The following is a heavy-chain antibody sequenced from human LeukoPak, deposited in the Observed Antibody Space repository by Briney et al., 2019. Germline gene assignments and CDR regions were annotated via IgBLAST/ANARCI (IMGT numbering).Heavy chain of an antibody. V-gene: IGHV4-61*02. J-gene: IGHJ4*02. D-gene: IGHD2-2*01. CDR3: AREYQGIDY. Sequence: SETLSLTCTVPGGSISSGSYYWSWIRQPAGKGLEWIGRIYTSGSTSCNPSLKSRVTISVDTSKNQFSLKLTSVTAADTAVYYCAREYQGIDYWGQGTLVTVSS. CDR1: GGSISSGSYY. CDR2: IYTSGST.